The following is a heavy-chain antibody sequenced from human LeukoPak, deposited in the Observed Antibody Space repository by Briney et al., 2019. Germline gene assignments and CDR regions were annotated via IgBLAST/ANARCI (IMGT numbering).Heavy chain of an antibody. CDR1: GFTFSSYW. V-gene: IGHV3-74*01. CDR3: ASGPGGGSSYWFDP. CDR2: INSDGSST. D-gene: IGHD2-15*01. J-gene: IGHJ5*02. Sequence: GGSLRLSCAASGFTFSSYWMHWVRHAPGKGLVWVSRINSDGSSTSYADSVKGRFTISRDNAKNTLYLQMNSLRAEDTAVYYCASGPGGGSSYWFDPWGQGTLVTVSS.